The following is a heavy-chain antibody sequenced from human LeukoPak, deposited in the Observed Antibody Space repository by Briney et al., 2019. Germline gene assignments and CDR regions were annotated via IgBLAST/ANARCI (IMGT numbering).Heavy chain of an antibody. CDR2: INADGSTT. J-gene: IGHJ4*02. V-gene: IGHV3-74*01. CDR3: ASDVAHYYYSSPETPSLDY. D-gene: IGHD3-22*01. Sequence: PGGSLSLSCAASGFTFSRYWMHWVRQSPGKGLVWVSRINADGSTTTYADSVKGRFTISRDNAKNTLYLQMNSLRAEDTAVYYCASDVAHYYYSSPETPSLDYLGQGTLVTVSS. CDR1: GFTFSRYW.